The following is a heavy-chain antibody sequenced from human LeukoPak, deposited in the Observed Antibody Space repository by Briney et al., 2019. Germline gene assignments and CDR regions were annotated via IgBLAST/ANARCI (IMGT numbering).Heavy chain of an antibody. J-gene: IGHJ5*02. V-gene: IGHV3-30-3*01. CDR3: AKDREVKRVWFDP. D-gene: IGHD5-24*01. CDR2: ISYDGSNK. Sequence: PGGSLTLSCAASGFTFSSYAMHWVRQAPGKGLEWVAVISYDGSNKYYADSVKGRFTISRDNSKNTLYLQMNSLRAEDTAVYYCAKDREVKRVWFDPWGQGTLVTVSS. CDR1: GFTFSSYA.